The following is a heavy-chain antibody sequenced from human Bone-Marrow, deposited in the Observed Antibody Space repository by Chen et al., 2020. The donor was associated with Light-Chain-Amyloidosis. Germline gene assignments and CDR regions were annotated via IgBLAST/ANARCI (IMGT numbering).Heavy chain of an antibody. CDR2: ISSSSSYI. J-gene: IGHJ4*02. Sequence: EVQLVESGGGLVKPGGSLRLSCAASGFTFSSYSMNWVRQAPGKGLEWVSSISSSSSYIYYADSVKGRFTITRDNAKNSLYLQMNSLRAEDTAVYYCAREKYSSSGFDYWGQGTLVTVSS. V-gene: IGHV3-21*01. CDR1: GFTFSSYS. D-gene: IGHD6-6*01. CDR3: AREKYSSSGFDY.